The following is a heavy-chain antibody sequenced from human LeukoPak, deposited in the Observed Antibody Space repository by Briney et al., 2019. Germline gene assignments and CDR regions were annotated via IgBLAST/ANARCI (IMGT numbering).Heavy chain of an antibody. CDR1: GGSISSGSYY. D-gene: IGHD4-11*01. Sequence: PSQTLSLTCTVSGGSISSGSYYWSWIRQPPGKGLEWIGSIYHSGSTYYNPSLKSRVTISVDTSKNQFSLKLSSVTAADTAVYYCAREGSNIDYWGQGTLVTVSS. J-gene: IGHJ4*02. CDR2: IYHSGST. CDR3: AREGSNIDY. V-gene: IGHV4-39*07.